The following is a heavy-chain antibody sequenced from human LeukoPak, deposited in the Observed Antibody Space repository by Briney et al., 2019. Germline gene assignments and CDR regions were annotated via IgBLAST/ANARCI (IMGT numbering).Heavy chain of an antibody. CDR2: INPNSDGT. Sequence: ASVKVSCKASRYTFTGYYMHWVRQAPGQGLEWMGWINPNSDGTNYAQKFQGRVTMTRDTSISTAYMELSRLRSDDTAVYYCARDSRGGSYRPYYYMDVWGKGTTVTVSS. CDR3: ARDSRGGSYRPYYYMDV. CDR1: RYTFTGYY. V-gene: IGHV1-2*02. J-gene: IGHJ6*03. D-gene: IGHD1-26*01.